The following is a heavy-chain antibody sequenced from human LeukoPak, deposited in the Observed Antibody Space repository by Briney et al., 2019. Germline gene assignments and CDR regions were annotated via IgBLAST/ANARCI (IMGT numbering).Heavy chain of an antibody. J-gene: IGHJ5*02. CDR2: IIPILGIA. Sequence: SVKVSCKASGGTFSGYTISWVRQAPGQGLEWMGRIIPILGIANYAQKFQGRVTITADKSTSTAYMELSSLRSEDTAVYYCAPQLNAGYSSSWQFDPWGQGTLVTVSS. CDR1: GGTFSGYT. D-gene: IGHD6-13*01. CDR3: APQLNAGYSSSWQFDP. V-gene: IGHV1-69*02.